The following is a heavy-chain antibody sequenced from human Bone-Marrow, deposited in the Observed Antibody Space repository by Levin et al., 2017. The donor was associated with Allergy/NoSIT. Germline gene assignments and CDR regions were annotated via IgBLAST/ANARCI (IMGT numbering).Heavy chain of an antibody. D-gene: IGHD2-15*01. CDR2: ISGAGDAK. CDR3: TRAGCGGTTCYSGNPFDN. Sequence: GGSLRLSCAASGFTFSNYAMTWVRQSPGKGLEWVSTISGAGDAKYYADSVKGRFTISRDNSKSTMSLQMNSLRAEDTAVYSCTRAGCGGTTCYSGNPFDNWGQGTMVSVSS. V-gene: IGHV3-23*01. CDR1: GFTFSNYA. J-gene: IGHJ3*02.